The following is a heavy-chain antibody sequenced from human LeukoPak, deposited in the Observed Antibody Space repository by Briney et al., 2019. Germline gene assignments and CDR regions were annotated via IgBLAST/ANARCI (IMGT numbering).Heavy chain of an antibody. J-gene: IGHJ4*02. CDR3: ASGPSVFLNIASGYSDY. V-gene: IGHV1-2*02. D-gene: IGHD6-13*01. CDR1: GYTFTGYY. Sequence: ASVKVSCKASGYTFTGYYLHWVRQAPGQGLEWMGWINPSSGGTNYAQKFQGRVTMTRDTSISTAYMELSRLRSEDTAVYYCASGPSVFLNIASGYSDYWGQGTLVTVSS. CDR2: INPSSGGT.